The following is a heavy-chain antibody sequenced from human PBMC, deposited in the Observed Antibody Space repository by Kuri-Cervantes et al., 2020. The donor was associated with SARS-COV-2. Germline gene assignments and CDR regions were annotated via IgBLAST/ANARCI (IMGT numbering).Heavy chain of an antibody. CDR1: GGSISSGSYY. D-gene: IGHD1-7*01. V-gene: IGHV4-61*02. J-gene: IGHJ6*03. CDR2: IYTSGST. Sequence: SETLSLTCTVSGGSISSGSYYWSWIRQPAGKGLEWIERIYTSGSTNYNPALKSRVTMSVDKSKNQFSLKLSSVTAADTAVYYCARDIPSFNWNYHPPYYYYYMDVWGKGTTVTVSS. CDR3: ARDIPSFNWNYHPPYYYYYMDV.